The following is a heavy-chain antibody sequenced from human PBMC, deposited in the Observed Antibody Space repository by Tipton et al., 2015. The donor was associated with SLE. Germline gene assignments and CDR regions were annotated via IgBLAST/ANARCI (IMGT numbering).Heavy chain of an antibody. CDR3: ARGGTGDGRNPFDP. CDR1: GDSITSIARTNW. Sequence: TLSLTCTVSGDSITSIARTNWWSWVRQPPGKGLEWIGEIFHSGSTNYRPSLKSRAIISVDKSKNQFSLKLTSVTAADTAVYYCARGGTGDGRNPFDPWGQGTLVTVSS. CDR2: IFHSGST. D-gene: IGHD4-23*01. J-gene: IGHJ5*02. V-gene: IGHV4-4*02.